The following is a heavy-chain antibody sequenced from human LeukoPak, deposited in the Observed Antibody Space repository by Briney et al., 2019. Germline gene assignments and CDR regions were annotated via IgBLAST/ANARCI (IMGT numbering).Heavy chain of an antibody. J-gene: IGHJ4*02. CDR3: ARSGWYLYFDY. CDR1: GFTFSSYA. D-gene: IGHD6-19*01. Sequence: PGGSLRLSCAASGFTFSSYAMHWVRQAPGKGLEWVAVISYDGSNKYYADSVKGRFTISRDNSKNTLYLQMNSLRAEDTAVYYCARSGWYLYFDYWGQGTLVTVSS. V-gene: IGHV3-30-3*01. CDR2: ISYDGSNK.